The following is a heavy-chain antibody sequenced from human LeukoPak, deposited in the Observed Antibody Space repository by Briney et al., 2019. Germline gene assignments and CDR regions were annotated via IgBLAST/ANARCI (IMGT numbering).Heavy chain of an antibody. V-gene: IGHV3-30*03. D-gene: IGHD3-10*01. CDR2: ISYDGDNK. CDR1: GLSFSSYW. J-gene: IGHJ6*02. CDR3: ARARGGVYYYYGMDV. Sequence: PGGSLRLSCVGSGLSFSSYWMSWFRQAPGKGLEWVAIISYDGDNKYYADSVKGRFTISRDNSKNTLYLQMNSLRAEDTAVYYCARARGGVYYYYGMDVWGQGTTVSVSS.